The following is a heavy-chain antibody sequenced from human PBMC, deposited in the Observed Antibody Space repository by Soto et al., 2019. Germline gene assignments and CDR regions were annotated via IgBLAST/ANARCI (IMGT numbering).Heavy chain of an antibody. Sequence: GGSLRLSCTASGFTFGDYAMSWFRQAPGKGLEWVGFIRSKAYGGTTEYAASVKGRFTISRDDSKSIAYLQMNGLKTEDTAVYYCTRQEPGMNDAFDIWGQGTMVTVSS. CDR2: IRSKAYGGTT. D-gene: IGHD1-26*01. J-gene: IGHJ3*02. V-gene: IGHV3-49*03. CDR3: TRQEPGMNDAFDI. CDR1: GFTFGDYA.